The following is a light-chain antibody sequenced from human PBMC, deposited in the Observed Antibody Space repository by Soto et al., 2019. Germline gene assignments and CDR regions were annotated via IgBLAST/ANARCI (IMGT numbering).Light chain of an antibody. CDR3: QQYNDNWT. CDR2: KAS. CDR1: QSISSW. V-gene: IGKV1-5*03. J-gene: IGKJ1*01. Sequence: DIQMTQSPSTLSASVGDRVTITCRASQSISSWLAWYQQKPGKAPKLLIYKASSLQIGVPSRFSGSGSGTEFTLAIISLQPDDSATYYCQQYNDNWTFGQGTKVEIK.